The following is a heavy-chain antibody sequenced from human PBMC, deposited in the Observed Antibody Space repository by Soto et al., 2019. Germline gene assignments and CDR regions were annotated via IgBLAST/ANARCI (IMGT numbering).Heavy chain of an antibody. CDR2: INHSGST. CDR1: GGSFSGYY. V-gene: IGHV4-34*01. CDR3: ARGQVRFLNWFDP. J-gene: IGHJ5*02. Sequence: PEETLSLTCAVDGGSFSGYYWSWIRQPPGKGLEWIGEINHSGSTNYNPSLKSRVTISVDTSKNQFSLKLSSVTAADTAVYYCARGQVRFLNWFDPWGQGTLVTVSS. D-gene: IGHD3-3*01.